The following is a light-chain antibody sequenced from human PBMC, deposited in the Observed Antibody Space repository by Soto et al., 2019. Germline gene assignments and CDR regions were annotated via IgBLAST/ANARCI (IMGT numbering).Light chain of an antibody. CDR3: QQYGSRPVA. V-gene: IGKV3-20*01. J-gene: IGKJ2*01. Sequence: EIVLTQSPGTLSLSPGERATLSCRASQSVTGSYLAWYQQKPGQAPRLLIYGASSRATGIPDRFRGSGFGTDFTLTISRLEPEDFAVYYCQQYGSRPVAFGQGTKLEIK. CDR1: QSVTGSY. CDR2: GAS.